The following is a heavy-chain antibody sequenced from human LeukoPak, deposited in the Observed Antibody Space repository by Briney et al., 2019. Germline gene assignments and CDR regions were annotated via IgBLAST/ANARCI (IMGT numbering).Heavy chain of an antibody. CDR3: ARMQLGYFDY. J-gene: IGHJ4*02. D-gene: IGHD6-13*01. V-gene: IGHV3-7*01. Sequence: GGSLRLSCAASAFTFSNSWMNWVRQAPGKGLEWVATIKPDGSEKWYVNSVKGRFTISRDNAKNLLYLQMNSLRAEDTAVYYCARMQLGYFDYWGQGTLVTVSS. CDR2: IKPDGSEK. CDR1: AFTFSNSW.